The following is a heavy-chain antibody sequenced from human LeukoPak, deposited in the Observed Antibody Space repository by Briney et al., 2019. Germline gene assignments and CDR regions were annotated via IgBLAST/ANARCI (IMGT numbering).Heavy chain of an antibody. Sequence: GRSLRLSCAASGFTFSSYAMHWVRQAPGKGLEWVAVISYDGSNKYYSDSVKGRFIIARDNSKNTLYLQMNSLRGEDTAVYYCAKDLTTVTTEGDYWGQGTLVTVSS. D-gene: IGHD4-17*01. V-gene: IGHV3-30*04. CDR2: ISYDGSNK. CDR1: GFTFSSYA. J-gene: IGHJ4*02. CDR3: AKDLTTVTTEGDY.